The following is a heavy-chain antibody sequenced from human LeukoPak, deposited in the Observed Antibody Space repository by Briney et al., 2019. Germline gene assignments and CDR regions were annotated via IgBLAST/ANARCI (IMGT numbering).Heavy chain of an antibody. J-gene: IGHJ5*02. D-gene: IGHD3-10*01. V-gene: IGHV4-59*08. CDR3: ARLYGSGSYYIEDWFDP. CDR2: IYYSGST. CDR1: GGSISSYY. Sequence: SETLSLTCTVSGGSISSYYWSWIRQPPGKGQEWIGYIYYSGSTNYNPSLKSRVTISVDTSKNQFSLKLSSVTAADTAVYYCARLYGSGSYYIEDWFDPWGQGTLVTVSS.